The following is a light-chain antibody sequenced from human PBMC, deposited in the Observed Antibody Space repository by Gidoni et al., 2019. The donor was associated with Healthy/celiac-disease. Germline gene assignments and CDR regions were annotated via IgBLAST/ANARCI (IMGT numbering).Light chain of an antibody. J-gene: IGKJ4*01. Sequence: IVFTHSPATLSLSPGERATLSCRASQSVSSYLAWYQQKPGQAPRLLIYDASNRATGIPARLSGSGSGTDGTLTISSLEPEDFAVDYCQQRSNWPPLTFGGXTKVEIK. CDR3: QQRSNWPPLT. CDR2: DAS. V-gene: IGKV3-11*01. CDR1: QSVSSY.